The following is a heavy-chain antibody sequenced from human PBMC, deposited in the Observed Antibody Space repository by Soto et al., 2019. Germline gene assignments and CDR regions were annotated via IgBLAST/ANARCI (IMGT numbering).Heavy chain of an antibody. D-gene: IGHD7-27*01. V-gene: IGHV3-21*01. Sequence: KAGGSLRLSCAASGFTFSSYSMNWVRQAPGKGLEWVSSISSSSSYIYYADSVKGRFTISRDNAKNSLYLQMNSLRAEDTAVYYCARATGDGGYFDYWGQGTLVTVSS. CDR2: ISSSSSYI. CDR3: ARATGDGGYFDY. J-gene: IGHJ4*02. CDR1: GFTFSSYS.